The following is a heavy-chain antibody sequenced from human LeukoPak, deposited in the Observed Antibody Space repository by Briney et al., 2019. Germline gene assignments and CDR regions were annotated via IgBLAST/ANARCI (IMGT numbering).Heavy chain of an antibody. Sequence: SQTLSLTCTVSGGSISSGGYYWSWIRQPPGKGLEWIGYIYYTGSTNYNPSLKSRVTMFVDMSKNQFSLRLSSVTAADTAVYYCARHRAYSSSSPFDYWGQGTLVTVSS. CDR3: ARHRAYSSSSPFDY. V-gene: IGHV4-61*08. D-gene: IGHD6-6*01. CDR1: GGSISSGGYY. CDR2: IYYTGST. J-gene: IGHJ4*02.